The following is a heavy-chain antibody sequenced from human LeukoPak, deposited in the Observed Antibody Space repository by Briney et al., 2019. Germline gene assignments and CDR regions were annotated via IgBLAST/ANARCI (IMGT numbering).Heavy chain of an antibody. V-gene: IGHV4-59*01. CDR3: ARAHSSGWPHMFDP. CDR1: GGSISSYY. Sequence: PSETLSLTCTVSGGSISSYYWSWIRQPPGKGLEWIGYIYYSGSANYNPSLKSRVTISIHTSKNQFSLKLSSVTAADTAVYYCARAHSSGWPHMFDPWGQGTLVTVPS. D-gene: IGHD6-19*01. CDR2: IYYSGSA. J-gene: IGHJ5*02.